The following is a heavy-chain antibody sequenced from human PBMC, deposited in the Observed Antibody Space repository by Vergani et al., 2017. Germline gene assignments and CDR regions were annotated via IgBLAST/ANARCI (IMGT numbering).Heavy chain of an antibody. J-gene: IGHJ4*02. V-gene: IGHV3-30*18. Sequence: QVQLVESGGGVVQPGRSLRLSCAASVFTFSSYGMHWVRQAPGKGLEWVAVISYDGSNKYYADSVKGRFTISRDNSKNTLYLQMNSLRAEDTAVYYCAKGGGRGYNYGEHFDYWGQGTLVTVSS. CDR2: ISYDGSNK. CDR1: VFTFSSYG. D-gene: IGHD5-18*01. CDR3: AKGGGRGYNYGEHFDY.